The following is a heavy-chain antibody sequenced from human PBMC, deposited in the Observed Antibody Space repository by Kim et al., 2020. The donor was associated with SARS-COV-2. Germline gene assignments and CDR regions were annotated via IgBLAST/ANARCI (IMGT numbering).Heavy chain of an antibody. Sequence: GESLKISCKGSGYSFTSYWIGWVRQMPGKGLEWMGIIYPGDSDTRYSPSFQGQVTISADKSISTAYLQWSSLKASDTAMYYCARVYSSSWYTGPFDYWGQGTLVTVSS. CDR1: GYSFTSYW. CDR3: ARVYSSSWYTGPFDY. D-gene: IGHD6-13*01. V-gene: IGHV5-51*01. J-gene: IGHJ4*02. CDR2: IYPGDSDT.